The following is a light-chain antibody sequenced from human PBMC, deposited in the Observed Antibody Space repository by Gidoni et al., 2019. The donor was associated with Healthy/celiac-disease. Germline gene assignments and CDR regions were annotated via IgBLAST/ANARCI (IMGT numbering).Light chain of an antibody. V-gene: IGKV3-20*01. CDR3: QQYGSSPYT. Sequence: EIVLTQSTGILSLSPGERATLSCRASQSVSSSYLAWYQQKPGQAPRLLIYGASSRATGIPYRFSGSGSGTDFTLTISRLEPEDFAVYYCQQYGSSPYTFGQGTKLEIK. CDR1: QSVSSSY. J-gene: IGKJ2*01. CDR2: GAS.